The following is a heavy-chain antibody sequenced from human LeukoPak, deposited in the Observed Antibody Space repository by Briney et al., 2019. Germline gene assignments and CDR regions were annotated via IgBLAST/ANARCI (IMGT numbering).Heavy chain of an antibody. Sequence: SETLSLTCAVYGGSFSGYYWSWIRQPPGKGLEWIGEINHSGSTNYNPSLKSRVTISVDTSKNQFSLKLSSVTAADTAVYYCARRRRPVEIWLQLKTRPYYMDVWGKGTTVTISS. V-gene: IGHV4-34*01. CDR3: ARRRRPVEIWLQLKTRPYYMDV. CDR1: GGSFSGYY. CDR2: INHSGST. D-gene: IGHD5-24*01. J-gene: IGHJ6*03.